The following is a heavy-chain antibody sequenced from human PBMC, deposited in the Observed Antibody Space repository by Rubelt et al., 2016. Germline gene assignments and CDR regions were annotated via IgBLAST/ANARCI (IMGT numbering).Heavy chain of an antibody. CDR1: GGSISSGGYY. CDR2: INHSGST. V-gene: IGHV4-31*03. J-gene: IGHJ4*02. D-gene: IGHD6-19*01. Sequence: QVQLQESGPGLVKPSQTLSLTCTVSGGSISSGGYYWSWIRQPPGKGLEWIGEINHSGSTNYNPSLKSRVTISVDTSKNQFSLKLSSVTASDTAVYYGARSGLPAGYSSGWYGRWGQGTLVTVSS. CDR3: ARSGLPAGYSSGWYGR.